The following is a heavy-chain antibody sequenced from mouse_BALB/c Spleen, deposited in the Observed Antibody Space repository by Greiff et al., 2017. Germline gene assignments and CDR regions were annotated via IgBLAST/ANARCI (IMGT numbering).Heavy chain of an antibody. CDR3: ARGASYYAMDY. CDR1: GYTFTSYY. D-gene: IGHD6-1*01. J-gene: IGHJ4*01. Sequence: VQLQQSGPELVKPGASVKMSCKASGYTFTSYYIHWVKQRPGQGLEWIGWIYPGDGSTKYNEKFKGKTTLTADKSSSTAYMLLSSLTSEDSAIYFCARGASYYAMDYWGQGTSVTVSS. V-gene: IGHV1S56*01. CDR2: IYPGDGST.